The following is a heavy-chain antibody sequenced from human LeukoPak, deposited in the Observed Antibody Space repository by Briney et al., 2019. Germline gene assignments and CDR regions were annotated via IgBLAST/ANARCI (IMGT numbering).Heavy chain of an antibody. Sequence: GGSLRLSCAASGFTFSIFGMSWVRQAPGKGLEWVSGISGSGGSTYYADSVKGRFTISRDNSENTLYLQMNSLRAEDTAVYYCAKINLGPSDYWGQGTLVTVSS. CDR2: ISGSGGST. CDR3: AKINLGPSDY. CDR1: GFTFSIFG. V-gene: IGHV3-23*01. J-gene: IGHJ4*02.